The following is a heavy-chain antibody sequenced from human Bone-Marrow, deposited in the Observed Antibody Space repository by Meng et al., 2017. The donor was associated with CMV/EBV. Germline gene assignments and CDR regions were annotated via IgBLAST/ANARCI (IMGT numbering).Heavy chain of an antibody. CDR3: VRDLIAAAGLPFDS. V-gene: IGHV1-2*02. Sequence: SGYTFTDYYMQWVRQAPGQGLEWMGWVNPNGGGTYYVEKFQGRVTMTRDTSISTAYMELSSLRSDDTALYYCVRDLIAAAGLPFDSWGQGTLVTVSS. CDR1: GYTFTDYY. CDR2: VNPNGGGT. D-gene: IGHD6-13*01. J-gene: IGHJ4*02.